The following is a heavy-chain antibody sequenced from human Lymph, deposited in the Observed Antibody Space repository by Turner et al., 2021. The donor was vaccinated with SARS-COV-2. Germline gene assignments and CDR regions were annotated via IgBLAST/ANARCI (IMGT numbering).Heavy chain of an antibody. CDR3: ARGPMYYDILTGYYDPYYFDY. V-gene: IGHV3-53*01. CDR1: GFTVSSNY. D-gene: IGHD3-9*01. Sequence: EVQLVESGGGLIQPGGSLRLSCAASGFTVSSNYMSWVRQAPGKGLEWFSVIYSGGSTYYADSVKGRFTISRDNSKNTLYLQMNSLRAEDTAVYYCARGPMYYDILTGYYDPYYFDYWGQGTLVTVSS. CDR2: IYSGGST. J-gene: IGHJ4*02.